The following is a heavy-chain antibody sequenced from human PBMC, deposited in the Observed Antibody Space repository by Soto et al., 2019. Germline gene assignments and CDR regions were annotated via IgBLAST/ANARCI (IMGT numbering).Heavy chain of an antibody. J-gene: IGHJ4*02. Sequence: GGSLRLSCAASGFTFDDYGMSWVRQAPGKGLEWVSGINWNGGSTGYADSVKGRFTISRDNAKNSLYLQMNSLRAEDTALYYCVRSKGGYSYGTPFDYWGQGTLVTVSS. CDR3: VRSKGGYSYGTPFDY. CDR2: INWNGGST. CDR1: GFTFDDYG. D-gene: IGHD5-18*01. V-gene: IGHV3-20*04.